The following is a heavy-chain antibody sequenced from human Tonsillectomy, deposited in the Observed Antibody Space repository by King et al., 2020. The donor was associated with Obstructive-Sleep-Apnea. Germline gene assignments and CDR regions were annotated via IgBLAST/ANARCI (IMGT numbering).Heavy chain of an antibody. CDR2: IYYSGST. CDR3: ARVGGYSYGYIDY. CDR1: GGSISSSSYY. J-gene: IGHJ4*02. V-gene: IGHV4-39*07. Sequence: QLQESGPGLVKPSETLSLTCTVSGGSISSSSYYWGCIRQPPGKGLEWIGSIYYSGSTYYNPSLKSRGTISVETSKNQFSLKLTSVTAADTAVYYCARVGGYSYGYIDYWGQGTLVTVSS. D-gene: IGHD5-18*01.